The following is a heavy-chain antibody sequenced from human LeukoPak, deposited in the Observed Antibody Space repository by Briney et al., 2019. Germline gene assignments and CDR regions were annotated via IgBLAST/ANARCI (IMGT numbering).Heavy chain of an antibody. V-gene: IGHV1-2*02. CDR3: ARVASTTRRHDAFDI. Sequence: AASVKVSCKASGYTFTSYDINWVRQAPGQGLEWMGWITPNSGGTIYGQKFQGRVTLTRDTSTSTAYMELSRLRSDDTAVYYCARVASTTRRHDAFDIWGQGTMVTISS. CDR2: ITPNSGGT. J-gene: IGHJ3*02. CDR1: GYTFTSYD. D-gene: IGHD1-1*01.